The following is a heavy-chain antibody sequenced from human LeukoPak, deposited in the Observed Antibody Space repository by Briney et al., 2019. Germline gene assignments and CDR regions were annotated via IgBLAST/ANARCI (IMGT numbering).Heavy chain of an antibody. J-gene: IGHJ4*02. CDR1: GGSISSGDYY. Sequence: SETLSLTCTVSGGSISSGDYYWRWIRQPPGKGLEWIGYIYYSGRNYYNPSLKSRVTISVDTSKNQFSLKLTSVTPTDRAGYYCARDNDSSGYYDYWGQGTLVSVSS. D-gene: IGHD3-22*01. V-gene: IGHV4-30-4*02. CDR3: ARDNDSSGYYDY. CDR2: IYYSGRN.